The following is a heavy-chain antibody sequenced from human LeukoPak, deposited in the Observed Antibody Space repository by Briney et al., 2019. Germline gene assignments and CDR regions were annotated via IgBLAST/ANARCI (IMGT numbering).Heavy chain of an antibody. J-gene: IGHJ4*02. CDR3: ARGTAMVLRNNYYFDF. V-gene: IGHV4-34*01. CDR2: INHGGSP. D-gene: IGHD5-18*01. Sequence: PSETLSLTCAVYGGSFSNYYWTWISQPPGKGLEWIGEINHGGSPNYSPSLKSRVTISVDTSKSQFSLKLSSVTAADTAVYYCARGTAMVLRNNYYFDFWGQGTLVTVSS. CDR1: GGSFSNYY.